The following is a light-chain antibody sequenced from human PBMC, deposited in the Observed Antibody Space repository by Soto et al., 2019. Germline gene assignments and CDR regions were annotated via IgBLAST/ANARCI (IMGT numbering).Light chain of an antibody. CDR2: KAS. V-gene: IGKV1-5*03. CDR1: QSISSW. CDR3: EHYNSYPT. J-gene: IGKJ4*01. Sequence: DIQMTQSPSTLSASVGDRVTITCRASQSISSWLARYQQKPGKAPKLLIYKASSLESGGPSRFSGSGSGTEFTITISSPQPDDFATYDGEHYNSYPTFGGGTKVEIK.